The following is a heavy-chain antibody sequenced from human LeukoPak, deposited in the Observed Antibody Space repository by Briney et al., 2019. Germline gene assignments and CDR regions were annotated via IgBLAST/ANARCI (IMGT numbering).Heavy chain of an antibody. J-gene: IGHJ4*02. CDR3: ARGGSYYDY. Sequence: PGRSLRLSCAASGFTFSGYAMHWVRQAPGRRLEGVANVWYDGSKKYYSDSVKGRFTISRDNAQNTPHLQMNSLRAEDTAVYYCARGGSYYDYWGQGTLVTVSS. V-gene: IGHV3-33*08. CDR2: VWYDGSKK. D-gene: IGHD3-16*01. CDR1: GFTFSGYA.